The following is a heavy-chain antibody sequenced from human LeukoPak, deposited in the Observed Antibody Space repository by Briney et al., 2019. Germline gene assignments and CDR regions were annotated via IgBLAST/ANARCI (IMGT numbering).Heavy chain of an antibody. V-gene: IGHV3-48*03. Sequence: PGGSLRLSCAASGFTFSSYEMNWVRQAPGKGLEWVSYISSSGSTTYYADSVKGRFTISRDNSKNTLYLQMNSLRAEDTAVYYCARKGTFGSYFDYWGQGTLVTVSS. CDR1: GFTFSSYE. D-gene: IGHD3-3*02. CDR2: ISSSGSTT. CDR3: ARKGTFGSYFDY. J-gene: IGHJ4*02.